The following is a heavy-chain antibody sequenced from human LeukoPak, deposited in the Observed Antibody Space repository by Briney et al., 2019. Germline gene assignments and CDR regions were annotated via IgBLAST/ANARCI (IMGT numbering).Heavy chain of an antibody. V-gene: IGHV1-69*05. J-gene: IGHJ6*03. CDR3: ARDSSSSSGHYYYYMDV. CDR2: IIPIFGTA. D-gene: IGHD6-6*01. CDR1: GGTFSSYA. Sequence: SVKVSCKASGGTFSSYAISWVRQAPGQGLEWMGGIIPIFGTANYAQKFQGRVTITTDESTSTAYMELSSLRSEDTAVYYCARDSSSSSGHYYYYMDVWGKGTTVTVSS.